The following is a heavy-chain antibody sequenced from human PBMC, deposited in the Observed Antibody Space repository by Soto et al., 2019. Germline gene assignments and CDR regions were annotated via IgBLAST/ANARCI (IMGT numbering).Heavy chain of an antibody. V-gene: IGHV3-43*01. D-gene: IGHD6-19*01. CDR3: AKDIGYSSGWSYFDY. CDR1: RFTFDDYT. CDR2: ISWDGGST. Sequence: EVQLVESGGVVVQPGGSLRLSCAASRFTFDDYTMHWVRQAPGKGLEWVSLISWDGGSTYYADSVKGRFTISRDNSKNSLYLQMNSLRTEDTALYYCAKDIGYSSGWSYFDYWGQGTLVTVSS. J-gene: IGHJ4*02.